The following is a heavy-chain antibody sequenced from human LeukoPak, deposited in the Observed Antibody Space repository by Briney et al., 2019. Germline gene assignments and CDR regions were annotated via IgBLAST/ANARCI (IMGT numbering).Heavy chain of an antibody. Sequence: SETLSLTCTVSGGSISSSSDYWGWIRQAPGKGLEWIGSIYYSENTYYTSSLRSRVTISVDTTKSQFSLKLSSVTAADTAVYYCARGRYYGSGNDYWGQGTLVTVSS. CDR3: ARGRYYGSGNDY. V-gene: IGHV4-39*07. CDR1: GGSISSSSDY. D-gene: IGHD3-10*01. CDR2: IYYSENT. J-gene: IGHJ4*02.